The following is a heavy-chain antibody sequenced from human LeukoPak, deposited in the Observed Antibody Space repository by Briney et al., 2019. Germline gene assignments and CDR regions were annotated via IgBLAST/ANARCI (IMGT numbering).Heavy chain of an antibody. D-gene: IGHD6-19*01. CDR2: ISGSGGST. J-gene: IGHJ4*02. CDR3: AKDLSPGYSSGCWDFDY. V-gene: IGHV3-23*01. Sequence: PGGSLRLSCAASGFTFSSYAMSWVRQAPGKGLEWVSAISGSGGSTYYADSVKGRFTISRDNSKNTLYLQMNSLRAEDTAVYYCAKDLSPGYSSGCWDFDYWGQGTLVTVSS. CDR1: GFTFSSYA.